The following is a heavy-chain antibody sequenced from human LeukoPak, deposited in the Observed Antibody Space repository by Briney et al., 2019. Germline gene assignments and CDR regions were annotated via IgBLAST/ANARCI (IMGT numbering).Heavy chain of an antibody. CDR3: ARLWLGESSYNWFDP. Sequence: GESLKISCKGSGYNFTSYWISWVRQMPGKGLEWMGRIDPSDSYINYSPSFQGHVTISADKSISTAYLQWSGLKASDTAMYYCARLWLGESSYNWFDPWGQGTLVTVSS. J-gene: IGHJ5*02. D-gene: IGHD3-10*01. V-gene: IGHV5-10-1*01. CDR2: IDPSDSYI. CDR1: GYNFTSYW.